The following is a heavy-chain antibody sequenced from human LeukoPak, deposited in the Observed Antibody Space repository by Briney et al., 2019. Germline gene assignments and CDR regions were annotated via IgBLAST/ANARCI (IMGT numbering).Heavy chain of an antibody. D-gene: IGHD3-16*01. V-gene: IGHV3-23*01. Sequence: GGSLRLSCAVSGLTFNNYAMSWVRQAPGKGLEWVSAISKSGDHTYYAASAKGRFTIYRDNSKNTQYLQMNSLRAEDTAVYYCATSLGARPQALRWGRDGMDVWGQGTTVIVS. CDR3: ATSLGARPQALRWGRDGMDV. CDR2: ISKSGDHT. J-gene: IGHJ6*02. CDR1: GLTFNNYA.